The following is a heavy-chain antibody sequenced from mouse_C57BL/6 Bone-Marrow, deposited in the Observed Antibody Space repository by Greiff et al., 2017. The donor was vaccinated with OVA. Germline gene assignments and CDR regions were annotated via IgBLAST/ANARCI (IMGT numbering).Heavy chain of an antibody. V-gene: IGHV5-16*01. J-gene: IGHJ1*03. D-gene: IGHD1-1*01. Sequence: DVKLVESEGGLVQPGSSMKLSCTASGFTFSDYYMAWVRQVPEKGLEWVANINYDGSSTYYLDSLKSRFIISRDNAKNILYLQMSSLKSEDTATYYCASLYYYGSSYDWYFDVWGTGTTVTVSS. CDR3: ASLYYYGSSYDWYFDV. CDR2: INYDGSST. CDR1: GFTFSDYY.